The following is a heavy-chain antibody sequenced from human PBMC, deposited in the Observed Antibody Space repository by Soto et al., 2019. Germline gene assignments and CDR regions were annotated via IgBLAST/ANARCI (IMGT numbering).Heavy chain of an antibody. CDR3: ARVGPRTLYYDILTGYPGPWLMDQGMGAFDI. V-gene: IGHV3-15*07. CDR1: GFTFTSAW. J-gene: IGHJ3*02. D-gene: IGHD3-9*01. CDR2: IKSKTDGGKI. Sequence: PGGSLRLSCAASGFTFTSAWMNWVRQAPGKGLEWVGRIKSKTDGGKIDYAVPVKGRFTISRDDSENTLYLQMNSLTTDDTALYYCARVGPRTLYYDILTGYPGPWLMDQGMGAFDIWGQGTMVTVSS.